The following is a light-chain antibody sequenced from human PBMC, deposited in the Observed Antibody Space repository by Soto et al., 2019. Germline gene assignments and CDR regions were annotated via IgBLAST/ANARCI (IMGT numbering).Light chain of an antibody. J-gene: IGKJ5*01. CDR2: GAY. Sequence: EIVLTQSPGTLSLSPGERATLSCRASQSVSSSYLAWYQQKPGQAPRLLIYGAYTRATGIPARFSGSGSGTDFTLTISSLEAEDFAVYYCKQRSIWPLTVGQGTRLEIK. V-gene: IGKV3D-20*02. CDR1: QSVSSSY. CDR3: KQRSIWPLT.